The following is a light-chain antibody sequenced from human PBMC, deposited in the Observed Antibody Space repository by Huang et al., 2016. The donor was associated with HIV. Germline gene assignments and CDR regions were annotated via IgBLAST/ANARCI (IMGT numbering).Light chain of an antibody. CDR2: VAS. V-gene: IGKV1-39*01. Sequence: DIQMTQSPSSLSASVGHRVTIACRASQSIGTYLNWYQQKPGKAPRLLIHVASSLQSGVPSRCSGSGSGTDFTLTISSLQPEDVATYYCQQSYSALGLTFGGGTKVEIK. CDR3: QQSYSALGLT. CDR1: QSIGTY. J-gene: IGKJ4*01.